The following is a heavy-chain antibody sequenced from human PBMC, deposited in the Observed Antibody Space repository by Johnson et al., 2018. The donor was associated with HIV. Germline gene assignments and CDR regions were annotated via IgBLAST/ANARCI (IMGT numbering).Heavy chain of an antibody. Sequence: QVLLVESGGGLVQPGRSLRLSCAASGFTFSSYAMHWVRQAPGKGPGGVAVLSYDGINKYYADSGKGRFTISRDNSKNTLYLQMNSLRAEDTAVYYCARRDNDAFYIWGQGTMVTVSS. CDR1: GFTFSSYA. CDR3: ARRDNDAFYI. J-gene: IGHJ3*02. CDR2: LSYDGINK. V-gene: IGHV3-30*04.